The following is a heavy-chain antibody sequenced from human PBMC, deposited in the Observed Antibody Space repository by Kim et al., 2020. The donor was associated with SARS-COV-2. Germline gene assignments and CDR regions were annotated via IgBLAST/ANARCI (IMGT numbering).Heavy chain of an antibody. V-gene: IGHV1-69*13. D-gene: IGHD4-17*01. Sequence: SVKVSCKASGGTFSSYAISWVRQAPGQGLEWMGGIIPIFGTANYAQKFQGRVTITADESTSTAYMELSSLRSEDTAVYYCARGGPGPTRTYGDYLIRYYFDYWGQGTLVTVSS. J-gene: IGHJ4*02. CDR1: GGTFSSYA. CDR3: ARGGPGPTRTYGDYLIRYYFDY. CDR2: IIPIFGTA.